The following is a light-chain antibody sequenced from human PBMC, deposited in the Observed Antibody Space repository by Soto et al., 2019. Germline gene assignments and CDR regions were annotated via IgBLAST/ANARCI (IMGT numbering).Light chain of an antibody. J-gene: IGKJ1*01. CDR2: GAS. Sequence: EIALTQSPGTLSLSPGERATLSCRASQSVSSSYLAWYQQKPGQAPMLLIYGASSRDTGNPDRFSGSGSWTDFTLPISRLGPEAFAVYYCQEYGSSPGTFGQGTKVDIK. CDR3: QEYGSSPGT. V-gene: IGKV3-20*01. CDR1: QSVSSSY.